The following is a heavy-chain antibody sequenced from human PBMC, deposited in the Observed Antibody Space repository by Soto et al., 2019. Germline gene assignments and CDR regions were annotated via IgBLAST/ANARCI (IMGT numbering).Heavy chain of an antibody. J-gene: IGHJ5*02. D-gene: IGHD2-15*01. CDR3: ARGTNLRYCSGGSCYSGNWFDP. V-gene: IGHV4-34*01. CDR1: GGSFSGYY. CDR2: IKHSGST. Sequence: QVQLQQWGAGLLKPSETLSLTCAVYGGSFSGYYWSWIRQPPGKGLEWIGEIKHSGSTNYNPSLKSRVTISEDTSKNQFSLKLSSVTAADTAVYYCARGTNLRYCSGGSCYSGNWFDPWGQGTLVTVSS.